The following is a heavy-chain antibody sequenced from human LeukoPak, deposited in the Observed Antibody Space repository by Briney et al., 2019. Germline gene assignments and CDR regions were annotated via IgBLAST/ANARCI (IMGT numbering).Heavy chain of an antibody. Sequence: ASVKVSCKVSGYTLTELSMHWVRQAPGKGLEWMGGFDPEDGETIYAQKFQGRVTMTEDTSTDTAYMELSSLRSEDTAVYYCARAQQTVRGVIPNLDYWGQGTLVTVSS. V-gene: IGHV1-24*01. CDR1: GYTLTELS. CDR3: ARAQQTVRGVIPNLDY. CDR2: FDPEDGET. D-gene: IGHD3-10*01. J-gene: IGHJ4*02.